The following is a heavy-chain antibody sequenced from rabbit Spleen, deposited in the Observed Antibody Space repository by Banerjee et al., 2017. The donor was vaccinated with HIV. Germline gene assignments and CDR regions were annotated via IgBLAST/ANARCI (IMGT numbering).Heavy chain of an antibody. CDR3: ARDTSSSFSSYGMDL. V-gene: IGHV1S45*01. CDR2: IDSGNSGFT. D-gene: IGHD1-1*01. Sequence: QGQLVESGGGHVQTEGALILTCKASGGSYISSYYMSWVRQAPGKGLEWIACIDSGNSGFTYFATWAKGRFTCSKTSSTTVTLQMTSLTAADTATYFCARDTSSSFSSYGMDLWGPGTLVTVS. J-gene: IGHJ6*01. CDR1: GGSYISSYY.